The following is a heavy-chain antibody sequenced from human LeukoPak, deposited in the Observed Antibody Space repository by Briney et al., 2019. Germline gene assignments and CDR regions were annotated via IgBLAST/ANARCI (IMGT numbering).Heavy chain of an antibody. V-gene: IGHV4-31*03. CDR3: VRVPPYNWNYGEYYFDY. CDR2: IYYSGST. CDR1: GGSISSGGYY. Sequence: PSETLSLTCTVSGGSISSGGYYWSWIRQHPGKGLEWIGYIYYSGSTYYNPSLKSRVTISVDTSKNQFSLKLSSVTAADTAVYYCVRVPPYNWNYGEYYFDYWGQGTLVTVSS. J-gene: IGHJ4*02. D-gene: IGHD1-7*01.